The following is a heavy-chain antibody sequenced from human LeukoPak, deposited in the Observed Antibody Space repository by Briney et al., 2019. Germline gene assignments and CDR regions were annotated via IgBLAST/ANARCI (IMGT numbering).Heavy chain of an antibody. CDR1: GGSISSYY. CDR3: ARDGAYYYYGMDV. J-gene: IGHJ6*02. CDR2: IYYSGST. V-gene: IGHV4-59*01. Sequence: SETLSLTCTVSGGSISSYYWSWIRQPPGKGLEWIGYIYYSGSTNYNPSLKRRVTISVDTSKNQFSLKLSSVTAADTAVYYCARDGAYYYYGMDVWGQGTTVTVSS. D-gene: IGHD3-16*01.